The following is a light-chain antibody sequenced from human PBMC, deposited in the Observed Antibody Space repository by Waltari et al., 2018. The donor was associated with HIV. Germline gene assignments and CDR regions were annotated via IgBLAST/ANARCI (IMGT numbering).Light chain of an antibody. V-gene: IGKV1-8*01. Sequence: AIRMTQSPSSLSASTGDRVTISCRASQEIGTYLAWYQHKPGKVPELLMYSASTLPSGLPSRLNGSGSGTDFTLTIDCLQSEDFATYYCQQYYSYPQAFGQGTKLEIK. CDR3: QQYYSYPQA. CDR1: QEIGTY. CDR2: SAS. J-gene: IGKJ2*01.